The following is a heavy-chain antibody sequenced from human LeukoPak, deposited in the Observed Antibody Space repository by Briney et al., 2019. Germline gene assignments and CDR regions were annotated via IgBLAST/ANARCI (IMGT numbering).Heavy chain of an antibody. J-gene: IGHJ4*02. CDR1: GGSISSYY. D-gene: IGHD5-24*01. V-gene: IGHV4-59*01. CDR2: IYYSGST. Sequence: PSETLSLTCTVSGGSISSYYWSWIRQPPGKGLEWIGYIYYSGSTNYNPSLKSRVTISVDTSKNRFSLKLSSVTAADTAVYYCARVADGYNFDYFDYWGQGTLVTVSS. CDR3: ARVADGYNFDYFDY.